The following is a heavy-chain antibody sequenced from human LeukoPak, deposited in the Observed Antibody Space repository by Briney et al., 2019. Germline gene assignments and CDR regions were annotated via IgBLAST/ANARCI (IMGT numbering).Heavy chain of an antibody. CDR1: GGSISSGGYY. V-gene: IGHV4-31*03. J-gene: IGHJ5*02. Sequence: SETQSLTCTVSGGSISSGGYYWSWIRQHPGKGLEWIGYIYYSGSTYYNPSLKSRVTISVDTSKNQFSLKLSSVTAADTAVYYCARGRDYYGSGSYPSNWFDPWGQGTLVTVSS. CDR2: IYYSGST. D-gene: IGHD3-10*01. CDR3: ARGRDYYGSGSYPSNWFDP.